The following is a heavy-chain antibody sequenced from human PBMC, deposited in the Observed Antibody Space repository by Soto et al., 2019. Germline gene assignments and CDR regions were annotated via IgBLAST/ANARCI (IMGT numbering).Heavy chain of an antibody. CDR2: IYSGGST. V-gene: IGHV4-39*01. CDR3: ASSRAVTGTTGYNWFDP. Sequence: SETLSLTCTLSGASISSSGYYWGWIRQPPGKGLEWIGNIYSGGSTYYNPSLKSRVTISVDTSRNQFSLRLSSVTAADTAVYYCASSRAVTGTTGYNWFDPWGQGTLVTVSS. D-gene: IGHD1-7*01. J-gene: IGHJ5*02. CDR1: GASISSSGYY.